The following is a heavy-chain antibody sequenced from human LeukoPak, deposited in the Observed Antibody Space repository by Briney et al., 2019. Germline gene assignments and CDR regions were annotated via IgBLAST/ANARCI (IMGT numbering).Heavy chain of an antibody. D-gene: IGHD3-10*01. CDR1: GGTFISYA. J-gene: IGHJ6*03. CDR2: IIPIFGTA. CDR3: ARERITMVRGGIYYMDV. V-gene: IGHV1-69*05. Sequence: ASVKVSCKASGGTFISYAISWVRQAPGQGLEWMGRIIPIFGTANYAQKFQGRVTITTDESTSTAYMELSSLRSEDTAVYYCARERITMVRGGIYYMDVWGKGTTVTVSS.